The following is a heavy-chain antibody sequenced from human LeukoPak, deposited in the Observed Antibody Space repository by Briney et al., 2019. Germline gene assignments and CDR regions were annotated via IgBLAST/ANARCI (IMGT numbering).Heavy chain of an antibody. Sequence: PGGSLRLSCAASGFTFSNYSMGWVRQARGRGLEDVSAITGRGCDTYHADSVKGRFSVSRDNSKNTLYLQMNSLRVEDAAIYYCASGRDSSRPYYFDYWGQGTLVTVSS. V-gene: IGHV3-23*01. CDR1: GFTFSNYS. J-gene: IGHJ4*02. CDR3: ASGRDSSRPYYFDY. CDR2: ITGRGCDT. D-gene: IGHD6-6*01.